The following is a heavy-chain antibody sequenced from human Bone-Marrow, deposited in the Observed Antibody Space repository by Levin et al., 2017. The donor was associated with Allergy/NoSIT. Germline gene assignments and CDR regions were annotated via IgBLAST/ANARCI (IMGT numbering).Heavy chain of an antibody. V-gene: IGHV4-34*01. CDR1: GTSFSGYY. J-gene: IGHJ4*02. CDR2: INHSGST. D-gene: IGHD4-23*01. Sequence: PSETLSLTCAVYGTSFSGYYWSWIRQPPGKGLEWIGEINHSGSTNYNPSLKSRVIVSVDTSKNQFSLKLSSVTAADTAVYYCARALDGGSRAGAYWGQGTLVTVSS. CDR3: ARALDGGSRAGAY.